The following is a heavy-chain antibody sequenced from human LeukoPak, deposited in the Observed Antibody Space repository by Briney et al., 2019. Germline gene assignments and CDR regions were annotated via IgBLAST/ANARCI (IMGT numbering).Heavy chain of an antibody. V-gene: IGHV1-8*01. CDR1: GYTFTNYD. CDR2: MNPNSGDT. D-gene: IGHD6-19*01. Sequence: ASVKVSCKASGYTFTNYDLTWVRQATGQGLEWMGWMNPNSGDTGYAQKFQGRLTMTRDTSISTAYMELSSLRSEDTAVYYCAKGGYSSGWRNYFDYWGQGTLVTVSS. CDR3: AKGGYSSGWRNYFDY. J-gene: IGHJ4*02.